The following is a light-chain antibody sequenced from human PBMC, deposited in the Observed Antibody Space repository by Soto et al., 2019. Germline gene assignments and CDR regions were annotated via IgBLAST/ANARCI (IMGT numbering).Light chain of an antibody. Sequence: DIQMTQSPSALSASVGDRATITCRASQSISSWLAWYQQKPGKAPRLLLYDASYLERGVPSRFSGSGSGAEFTPTSSVLQPDDLANYCWQQYNNSCTFGPGTKVEI. CDR2: DAS. J-gene: IGKJ1*01. CDR1: QSISSW. CDR3: QQYNNSCT. V-gene: IGKV1-5*01.